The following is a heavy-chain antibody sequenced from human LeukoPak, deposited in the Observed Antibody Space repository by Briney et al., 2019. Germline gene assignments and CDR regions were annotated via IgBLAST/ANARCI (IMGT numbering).Heavy chain of an antibody. CDR3: ARGTIFGVVSHFDY. CDR1: GGSISSGGYS. Sequence: SETLSLTCAVSGGSISSGGYSWSWIRQPPGKGLEWIGYIYHSGSTYYNPSLKSRVTISVDRSKNQFSLKLGSVTAADTAVYYCARGTIFGVVSHFDYWGQGTLVTVSS. D-gene: IGHD3-3*01. CDR2: IYHSGST. J-gene: IGHJ4*02. V-gene: IGHV4-30-2*01.